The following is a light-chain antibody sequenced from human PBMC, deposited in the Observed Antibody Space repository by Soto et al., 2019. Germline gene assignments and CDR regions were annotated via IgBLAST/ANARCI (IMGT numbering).Light chain of an antibody. J-gene: IGLJ2*01. CDR2: KNN. CDR3: STWDDSLPAF. V-gene: IGLV1-44*01. Sequence: QSVLTQPPSASGTPGQRVTISCSGSTSNIGSKTVSWYQQLPGSAPRVLIYKNNERPSGVPDRFSGSKSGTSASLAISGLQSEDEADYYCSTWDDSLPAFFGGGTKLTIL. CDR1: TSNIGSKT.